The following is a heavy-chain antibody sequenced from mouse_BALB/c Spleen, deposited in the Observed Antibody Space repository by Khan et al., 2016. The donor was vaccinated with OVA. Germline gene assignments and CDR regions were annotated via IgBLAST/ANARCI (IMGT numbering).Heavy chain of an antibody. Sequence: QVQLKESGAELAKPGASVKMSCKASGYTFTSYWMHWVKQRPGQGLEWIGFINPTTGYTEYNQKFKDKATLTADKSSSTAYTQLSSLTSEDSAVYYCARSPTMITQFSYWGQGTLVTVSA. V-gene: IGHV1-7*01. D-gene: IGHD2-4*01. J-gene: IGHJ3*01. CDR3: ARSPTMITQFSY. CDR1: GYTFTSYW. CDR2: INPTTGYT.